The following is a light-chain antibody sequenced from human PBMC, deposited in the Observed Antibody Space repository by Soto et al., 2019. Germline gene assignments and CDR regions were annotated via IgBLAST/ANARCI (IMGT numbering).Light chain of an antibody. J-gene: IGKJ1*01. V-gene: IGKV1-5*03. CDR2: KAS. Sequence: DIQMTQSPSTLSASVGDRVTITCRASQSISSRLAWYQQKPGKVPKLLIYKASSLESGVPSRFSGCGSGTDFTLTINSLQPDDFATYYFQLYDSYSWTFGQGTKVEI. CDR3: QLYDSYSWT. CDR1: QSISSR.